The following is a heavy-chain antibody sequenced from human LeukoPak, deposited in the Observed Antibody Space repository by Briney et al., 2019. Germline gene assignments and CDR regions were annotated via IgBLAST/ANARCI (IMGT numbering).Heavy chain of an antibody. V-gene: IGHV3-23*01. Sequence: GGSLRLSCAASGFTFSSYAMSWVRQAPGKGLEWVSGISGGGANTYYADSVKGRFTISRDNSKNTLYLQMNSLGAEDTAVYYCAKGPAKGSPYYFDYWGQGTLVTVSS. CDR3: AKGPAKGSPYYFDY. D-gene: IGHD4/OR15-4a*01. CDR2: ISGGGANT. J-gene: IGHJ4*02. CDR1: GFTFSSYA.